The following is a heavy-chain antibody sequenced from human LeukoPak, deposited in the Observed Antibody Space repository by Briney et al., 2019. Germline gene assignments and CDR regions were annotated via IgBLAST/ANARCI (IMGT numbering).Heavy chain of an antibody. CDR3: ARVASGYDVFDI. V-gene: IGHV4-39*07. D-gene: IGHD3-3*01. CDR2: IYYTGST. Sequence: SETLSLTCTVSLGSIYGSSYYWGWIRQPPGKGLEWIGNIYYTGSTYYNPSLKSRVTISVDTSKNQFSLKLSSVTAADTAVFYCARVASGYDVFDIWGQGTMVTVSS. CDR1: LGSIYGSSYY. J-gene: IGHJ3*02.